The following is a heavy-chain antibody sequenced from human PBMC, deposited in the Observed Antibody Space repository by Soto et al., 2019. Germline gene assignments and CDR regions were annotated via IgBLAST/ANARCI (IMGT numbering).Heavy chain of an antibody. Sequence: GGSLRLSCAASGFTFSSYGMHWVRQAPGKGLEWVAVIWYDGSNKYYAESVKGRFTISRDNSKNTLYLQMNNLRAEDTAVYYCARNSHVGSGWQLTADYWGQGTLVTVSS. D-gene: IGHD6-19*01. CDR1: GFTFSSYG. CDR2: IWYDGSNK. J-gene: IGHJ4*02. V-gene: IGHV3-33*01. CDR3: ARNSHVGSGWQLTADY.